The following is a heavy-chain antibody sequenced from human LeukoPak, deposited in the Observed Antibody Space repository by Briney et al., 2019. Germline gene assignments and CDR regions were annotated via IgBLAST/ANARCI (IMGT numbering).Heavy chain of an antibody. CDR2: INDSGSV. CDR1: GGSITNYY. D-gene: IGHD1-26*01. Sequence: SETLSLTCAVSGGSITNYYWSWIRQTPEKGLERIWYINDSGSVNYSPSLKSRVTISVETSKNQFFLRLSSVTAADTAVYYCARGGGSYWGSWYEEEFYMDVWGRGTTVTISS. V-gene: IGHV4-59*01. CDR3: ARGGGSYWGSWYEEEFYMDV. J-gene: IGHJ6*03.